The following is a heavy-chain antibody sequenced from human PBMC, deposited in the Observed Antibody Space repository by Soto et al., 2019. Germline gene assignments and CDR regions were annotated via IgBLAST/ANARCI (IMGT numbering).Heavy chain of an antibody. CDR2: IYYSGST. J-gene: IGHJ5*02. V-gene: IGHV4-39*01. CDR1: GGSISSSSYY. D-gene: IGHD2-2*01. Sequence: QLQLQESGPGLVKPSETLSLTCTVSGGSISSSSYYWGWIRQPPGKGLEWIGSIYYSGSTYYNPSLKMRVTISVDTSKNQFSLKLSSVTAADTAVYYCARHWIVVVPAAKQGGWFDPWGQGTLVTVSS. CDR3: ARHWIVVVPAAKQGGWFDP.